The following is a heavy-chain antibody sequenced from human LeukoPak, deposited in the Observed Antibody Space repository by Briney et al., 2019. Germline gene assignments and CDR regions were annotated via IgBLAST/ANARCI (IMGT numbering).Heavy chain of an antibody. V-gene: IGHV4-34*01. J-gene: IGHJ4*02. CDR3: ARNDYYSSDF. Sequence: SETLSLTCAVYGGSFSGYYWSWIRQPPGKGLEWIGEINHSGSTNYNPSLKSRVTISVDTSKNQFSLKLSSVTAADTAVYYCARNDYYSSDFWGQGTLVTVSS. CDR2: INHSGST. D-gene: IGHD6-13*01. CDR1: GGSFSGYY.